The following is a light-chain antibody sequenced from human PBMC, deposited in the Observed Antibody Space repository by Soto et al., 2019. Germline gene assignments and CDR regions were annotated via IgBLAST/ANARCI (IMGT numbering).Light chain of an antibody. V-gene: IGLV2-23*01. CDR1: SSDVGSYNL. J-gene: IGLJ1*01. CDR2: EGN. CDR3: CSYAGTTTLV. Sequence: QSALTQPASVSGSPGQSITISCTGTSSDVGSYNLVSWYQQHPGKAPKLMIYEGNKRPSGVSNRYSGSKSANTASLTISGRQTEDEDDYNCCSYAGTTTLVFGTGTKVTVL.